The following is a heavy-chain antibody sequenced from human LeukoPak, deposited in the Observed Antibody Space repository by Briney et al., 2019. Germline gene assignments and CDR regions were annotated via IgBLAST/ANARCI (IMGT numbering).Heavy chain of an antibody. D-gene: IGHD4-23*01. CDR3: AREDYGGNSSDY. CDR1: GFTVSSNY. Sequence: GGSLRLSCAASGFTVSSNYMSWVRQAPGKGLEWVSVIYSGGSTYYADSVKGRFTISRDNSKNTRYLQMNSLRAEDTAVYYCAREDYGGNSSDYWGQGTLVTVSS. J-gene: IGHJ4*02. V-gene: IGHV3-66*01. CDR2: IYSGGST.